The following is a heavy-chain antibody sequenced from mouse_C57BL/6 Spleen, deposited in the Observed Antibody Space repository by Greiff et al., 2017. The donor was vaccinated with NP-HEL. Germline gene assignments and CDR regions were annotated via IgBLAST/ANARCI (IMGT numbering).Heavy chain of an antibody. Sequence: EVQLQQSVAELVRPGASVKLSCTASGFNIKNTYMHWVKQRPEQGLEWIGRIDPAHGNTKYAPKFQGKATITADTASNTAYLQLSSLTSEDTAIYYCARGEGQAYYDCDWFAYWGQGTLVTVSA. J-gene: IGHJ3*01. CDR1: GFNIKNTY. V-gene: IGHV14-3*01. CDR2: IDPAHGNT. D-gene: IGHD2-4*01. CDR3: ARGEGQAYYDCDWFAY.